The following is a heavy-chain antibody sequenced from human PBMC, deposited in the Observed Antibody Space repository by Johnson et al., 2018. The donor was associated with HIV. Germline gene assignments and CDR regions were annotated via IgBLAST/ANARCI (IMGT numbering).Heavy chain of an antibody. V-gene: IGHV3-30-3*01. Sequence: QVQLVESGGGVVQPVRSLRLSCAASGFTFSSYAMHWVRQAPGKGLEWVAVISYDGSNKYYADSVKGRFTISRDNSKNTLDLQMNSLRAEDTAVYYCAKDQAVTGRGLDAFDIWGQGTMVTVSS. CDR2: ISYDGSNK. CDR1: GFTFSSYA. CDR3: AKDQAVTGRGLDAFDI. D-gene: IGHD6-19*01. J-gene: IGHJ3*02.